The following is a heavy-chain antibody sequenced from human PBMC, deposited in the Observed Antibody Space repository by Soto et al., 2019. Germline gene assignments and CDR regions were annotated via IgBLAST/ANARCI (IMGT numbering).Heavy chain of an antibody. Sequence: GGSLRLSCAASGFTFSDHYMTWIRQAPGKGPEWLSYISGGGDIRSYADSVRGRFIISRDNAKRSLYLQMNSLTVEDTAVYYCSRDPRLADYWGQGTLVTVSS. CDR3: SRDPRLADY. V-gene: IGHV3-11*01. CDR2: ISGGGDIR. J-gene: IGHJ4*02. D-gene: IGHD6-25*01. CDR1: GFTFSDHY.